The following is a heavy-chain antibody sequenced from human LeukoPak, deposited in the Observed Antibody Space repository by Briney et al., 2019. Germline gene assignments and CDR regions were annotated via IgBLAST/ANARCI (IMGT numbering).Heavy chain of an antibody. D-gene: IGHD6-19*01. J-gene: IGHJ6*03. V-gene: IGHV1-69*05. CDR3: ARDLAAVAGTGYYYYMDV. CDR2: IIAISGKA. Sequence: SVKVSCEASGGTFRSYAIRWGRQAPGQGLEWVGGIIAISGKANYAQKFQGRVTITTDESTSTGYMELSSLRSEDTAVYYCARDLAAVAGTGYYYYMDVWGKGTTVTVSS. CDR1: GGTFRSYA.